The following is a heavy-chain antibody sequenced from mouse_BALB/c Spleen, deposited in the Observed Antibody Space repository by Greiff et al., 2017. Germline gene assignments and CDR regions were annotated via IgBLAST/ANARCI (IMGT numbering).Heavy chain of an antibody. CDR2: IWSGGST. Sequence: VHLVESGPGLVQPSQSLSITCTVSGFSLTSYGVHWVRQSPGKGLEWLGVIWSGGSTDYNAAFISRLSISKDNSKSQVFFKMNSLQANDTAIYYCAKRDYGNYYAMDYWGQGTSVTVSS. D-gene: IGHD2-1*01. V-gene: IGHV2-2*02. CDR1: GFSLTSYG. J-gene: IGHJ4*01. CDR3: AKRDYGNYYAMDY.